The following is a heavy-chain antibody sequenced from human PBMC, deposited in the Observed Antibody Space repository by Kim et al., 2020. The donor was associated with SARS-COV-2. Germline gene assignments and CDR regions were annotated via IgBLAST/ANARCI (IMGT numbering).Heavy chain of an antibody. Sequence: SETLSLTCTVSGGSISSSSYYWGWIRQPPGKGLEWIGSICYSGSTYYNPSLKSRVTISVDTSKNQFSLKLSSVTAADTAVYYCARPHSSSWYSFDYWGQGTLVTVSS. J-gene: IGHJ4*02. V-gene: IGHV4-39*01. CDR2: ICYSGST. CDR1: GGSISSSSYY. D-gene: IGHD6-13*01. CDR3: ARPHSSSWYSFDY.